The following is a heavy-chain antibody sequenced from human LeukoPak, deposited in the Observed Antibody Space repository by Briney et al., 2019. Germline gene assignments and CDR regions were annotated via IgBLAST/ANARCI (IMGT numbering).Heavy chain of an antibody. Sequence: ASVKVSCKVSGYTLTELSMRWVRQAPGKGLEWMGGFDPEDGETIYAQKFQGRVTMTEDTSTDTAYMELSSLRSEDTAVYYCATVTVAGTGEGAFDIWGQGTMVTVSS. CDR2: FDPEDGET. D-gene: IGHD6-19*01. CDR3: ATVTVAGTGEGAFDI. V-gene: IGHV1-24*01. J-gene: IGHJ3*02. CDR1: GYTLTELS.